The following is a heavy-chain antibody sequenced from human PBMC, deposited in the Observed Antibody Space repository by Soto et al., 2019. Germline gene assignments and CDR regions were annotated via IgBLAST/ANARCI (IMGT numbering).Heavy chain of an antibody. CDR1: GGSFSGYY. CDR3: AREIAAAGTGYFDY. D-gene: IGHD6-13*01. CDR2: INHSGST. V-gene: IGHV4-34*01. Sequence: SETLSLTCAVYGGSFSGYYWSWIRQPPGKGLEWIGEINHSGSTNYNPSLKSRVTISVDTSKNQFSLKLSSVTAADTAVYYCAREIAAAGTGYFDYWGQGTLVT. J-gene: IGHJ4*02.